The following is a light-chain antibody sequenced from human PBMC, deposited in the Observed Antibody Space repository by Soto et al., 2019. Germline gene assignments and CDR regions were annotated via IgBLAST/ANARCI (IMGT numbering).Light chain of an antibody. V-gene: IGLV2-14*01. J-gene: IGLJ2*01. CDR3: SSYTSSTTPVV. CDR1: SSDVGGYNY. Sequence: QSVLTQPASVSGSPGQSITISCTGTSSDVGGYNYVSWYQQRPGKAPKLMIHEVGNRHSGVSNRFSGSKSGNTASLTISGLQAEDEGDYYCSSYTSSTTPVVFGGGTKLTVL. CDR2: EVG.